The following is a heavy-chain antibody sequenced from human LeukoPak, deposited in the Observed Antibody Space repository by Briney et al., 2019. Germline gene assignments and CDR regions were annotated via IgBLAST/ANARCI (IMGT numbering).Heavy chain of an antibody. CDR1: GYTFTNYW. CDR3: ARQLDYGGFGAFGI. J-gene: IGHJ3*02. D-gene: IGHD4-23*01. CDR2: VYPGDSDT. V-gene: IGHV5-51*01. Sequence: GESLKISCKGSGYTFTNYWIHWVRQMPGKGLEWMGNVYPGDSDTRYSPSFQGQVTISADKSIATTYLQWNSLKASDTAIYYCARQLDYGGFGAFGIWGQGTMVTVSS.